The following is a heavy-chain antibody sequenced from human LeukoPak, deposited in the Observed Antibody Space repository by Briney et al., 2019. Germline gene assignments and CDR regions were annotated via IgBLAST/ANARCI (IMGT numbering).Heavy chain of an antibody. CDR2: INHSGYT. V-gene: IGHV4-34*01. Sequence: SETLSLTCAVSGVPFSNYYWSWVRQSPRQGVEWIGEINHSGYTNYNPSLKSRVTISIDTSKNQFSLILTSVTAADAGVYYCTRAVAGHPDWGQGTLVTVSS. J-gene: IGHJ4*02. CDR3: TRAVAGHPD. CDR1: GVPFSNYY. D-gene: IGHD6-19*01.